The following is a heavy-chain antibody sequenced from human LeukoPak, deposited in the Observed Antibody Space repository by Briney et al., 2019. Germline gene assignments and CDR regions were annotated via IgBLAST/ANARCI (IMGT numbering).Heavy chain of an antibody. J-gene: IGHJ4*02. CDR1: GYTLTELS. V-gene: IGHV1-24*01. CDR2: FDPEDGET. Sequence: ASVKVSCKVSGYTLTELSMHWVRQAPGKGLEWMGGFDPEDGETIYAQKFQGRVTMTEDTPTDTAYMELSSLRSEDTAVYYCATGQYSSSSGPLDYWGQGTLVTVSS. CDR3: ATGQYSSSSGPLDY. D-gene: IGHD6-6*01.